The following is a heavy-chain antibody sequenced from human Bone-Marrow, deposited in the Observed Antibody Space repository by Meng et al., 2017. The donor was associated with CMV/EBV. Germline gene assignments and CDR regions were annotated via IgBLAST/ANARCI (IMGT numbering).Heavy chain of an antibody. CDR1: GGSISSGDYY. V-gene: IGHV4-30-4*08. J-gene: IGHJ5*02. D-gene: IGHD2-21*01. Sequence: SETLSLTCTVSGGSISSGDYYWSWIRQPPGKGLEWIGYIYYSGSTYYNPSLKSRVTISVDTSKNQFSLKLSSVTAADTAVYYCARVGRKTQSVIWFDPWGQGTLVTVSS. CDR3: ARVGRKTQSVIWFDP. CDR2: IYYSGST.